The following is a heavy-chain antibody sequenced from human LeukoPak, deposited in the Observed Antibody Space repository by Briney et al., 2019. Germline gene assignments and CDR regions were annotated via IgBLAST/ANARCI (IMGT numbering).Heavy chain of an antibody. CDR2: IYPGDSDV. CDR3: ARIPSFDFWSGSLFYYFDY. Sequence: GDSLQISCQAFGYSFTTYWIGWVRQLPGKGLECMGIIYPGDSDVRYSPSFQGQVTISADKSISTAYLQWSSLKASDTAMYYCARIPSFDFWSGSLFYYFDYWGQGTLVTVPS. J-gene: IGHJ4*02. V-gene: IGHV5-51*01. D-gene: IGHD3-3*01. CDR1: GYSFTTYW.